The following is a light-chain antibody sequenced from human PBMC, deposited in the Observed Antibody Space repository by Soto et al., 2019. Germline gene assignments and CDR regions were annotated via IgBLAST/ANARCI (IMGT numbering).Light chain of an antibody. CDR2: DAS. V-gene: IGKV1-5*01. CDR1: QSINSR. Sequence: DIQMTQSPSTLSASAGDRVTITCRASQSINSRLAWYQQKPGKAPKLLIYDASKLESGVPSRFSGTGSGTEFTLIISGLQSDDFATYYCQEYSSYWTFGQGTKVDIK. CDR3: QEYSSYWT. J-gene: IGKJ1*01.